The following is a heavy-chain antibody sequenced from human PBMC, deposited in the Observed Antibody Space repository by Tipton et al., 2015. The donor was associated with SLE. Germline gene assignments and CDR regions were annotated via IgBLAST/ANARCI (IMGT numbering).Heavy chain of an antibody. CDR3: AKTGSDFWSGYSY. CDR1: GFTFSSYG. V-gene: IGHV3-23*01. Sequence: SLRLSCAASGFTFSSYGMSWVRQAPGKGLEWVSAISGSGGSTYYADSVKGRFTISRDNSKNTLYLQMNSLRAEDTAVYYCAKTGSDFWSGYSYWGQGTLVTVSS. J-gene: IGHJ4*02. D-gene: IGHD3-3*01. CDR2: ISGSGGST.